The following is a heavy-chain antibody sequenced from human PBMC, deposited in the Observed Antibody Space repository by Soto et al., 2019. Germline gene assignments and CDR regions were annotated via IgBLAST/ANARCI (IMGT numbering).Heavy chain of an antibody. CDR1: GYTLTELS. Sequence: QVQLVQSGAEVKKPGASVKVSCKVSGYTLTELSMHWVRQAPGKGLEWMGGFDPEDGETIYAQKFQGRVTXXEXTXXDTAYMELSSLRSEDTAVYYCATGATVTTYDAFDIWGQGTMVTVSS. D-gene: IGHD4-4*01. J-gene: IGHJ3*02. CDR2: FDPEDGET. V-gene: IGHV1-24*01. CDR3: ATGATVTTYDAFDI.